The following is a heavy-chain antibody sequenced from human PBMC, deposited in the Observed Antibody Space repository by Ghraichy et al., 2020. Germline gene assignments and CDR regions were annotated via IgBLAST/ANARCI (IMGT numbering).Heavy chain of an antibody. CDR1: GDSISSTSYY. J-gene: IGHJ4*02. CDR3: ARPNSSGNYFY. V-gene: IGHV4-39*01. D-gene: IGHD6-19*01. CDR2: IYYSGTA. Sequence: SQTLSLTCTVSGDSISSTSYYWGWIRQPPGKGLEWIGSIYYSGTAYYSPSLKSRVTISVDTSKNQFSLKLSSVTAADTAVYYCARPNSSGNYFYWGQGILVSVSS.